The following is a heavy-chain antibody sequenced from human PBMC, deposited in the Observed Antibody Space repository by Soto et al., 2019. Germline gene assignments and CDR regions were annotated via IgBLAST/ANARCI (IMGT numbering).Heavy chain of an antibody. J-gene: IGHJ4*02. V-gene: IGHV3-21*01. Sequence: GGSLRLSCAASGFTFSSYSMNWVRQAPGKGLEWVSSISSSSSYIYYADSVKGRFTISRDNAKNSLYLQMNSLRVEDTAVYYCARDPSSEPPFGGYSGYDTDYWGQGTLVTVSS. CDR1: GFTFSSYS. D-gene: IGHD5-12*01. CDR3: ARDPSSEPPFGGYSGYDTDY. CDR2: ISSSSSYI.